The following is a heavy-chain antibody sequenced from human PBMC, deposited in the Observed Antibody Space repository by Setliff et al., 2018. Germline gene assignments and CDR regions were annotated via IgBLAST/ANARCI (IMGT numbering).Heavy chain of an antibody. V-gene: IGHV1-2*02. Sequence: ASVKVSCKTSGYTFTDYFLHWVRQAPGQGLEWLGWINPDSGDTNFAQKFQGRVTMTRDTSITTAYMELHSLRSDDTAVYFCARLGAIPEPGTGVLGWGQGTLVTVSS. CDR3: ARLGAIPEPGTGVLG. CDR1: GYTFTDYF. J-gene: IGHJ4*02. CDR2: INPDSGDT. D-gene: IGHD3-16*01.